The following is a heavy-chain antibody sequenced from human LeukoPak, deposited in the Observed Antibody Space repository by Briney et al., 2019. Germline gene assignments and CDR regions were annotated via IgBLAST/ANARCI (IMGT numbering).Heavy chain of an antibody. CDR3: ARPRLSGVYDAFDI. CDR2: INPNSGGT. D-gene: IGHD5-12*01. Sequence: ASVKVSCKASGYTFTGYYMHWVRQAPGQGLEWMGWINPNSGGTNYAQKFQGRVTMTRDTSISTAYMELSRLRSDDTAVYYCARPRLSGVYDAFDIWGQGTMVTVSS. V-gene: IGHV1-2*02. J-gene: IGHJ3*02. CDR1: GYTFTGYY.